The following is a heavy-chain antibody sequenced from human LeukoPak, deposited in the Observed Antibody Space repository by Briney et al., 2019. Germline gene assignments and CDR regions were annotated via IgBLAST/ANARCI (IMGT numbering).Heavy chain of an antibody. Sequence: GGSLRLSCAGSGSPFSSYWMSWVRQAPGKGLEWVANIKQDGGEKYYVDSVKGRFTISRDNAKNSLYLQMNSLRVEDTAVYYCAREDHSNYNYWGQGTLVTVSS. V-gene: IGHV3-7*01. J-gene: IGHJ4*02. CDR1: GSPFSSYW. D-gene: IGHD4-11*01. CDR2: IKQDGGEK. CDR3: AREDHSNYNY.